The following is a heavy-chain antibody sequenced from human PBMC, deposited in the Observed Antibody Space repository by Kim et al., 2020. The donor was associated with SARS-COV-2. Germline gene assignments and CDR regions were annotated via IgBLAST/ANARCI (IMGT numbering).Heavy chain of an antibody. CDR3: ARGTQWWLHPYGMDV. V-gene: IGHV4-34*01. CDR1: GGSFSGYY. Sequence: SETLSLTCAVYGGSFSGYYWSWIRQPPGKGLEWIGEINHSGSTNYNPSLKSRVTISVDTSKNQFSLKLSSVTAADTAVYYCARGTQWWLHPYGMDVWGQGTTVTVSS. J-gene: IGHJ6*02. CDR2: INHSGST. D-gene: IGHD2-8*01.